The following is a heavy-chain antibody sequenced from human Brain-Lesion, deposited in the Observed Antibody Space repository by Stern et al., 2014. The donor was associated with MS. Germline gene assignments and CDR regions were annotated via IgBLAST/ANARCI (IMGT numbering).Heavy chain of an antibody. CDR3: ARGRVVPGFQYYATDV. D-gene: IGHD2-2*01. J-gene: IGHJ6*02. Sequence: QVHLVESGPGLVKPSQTLSLSCTVSGGSISSGGYYWSWIRQPAGKGLEWIGRIFNSGSTSYNPSPKSRVTITIDTSKNQFSLRLNSMTAADTAVYYCARGRVVPGFQYYATDVWGQGTTVIVSS. CDR1: GGSISSGGYY. V-gene: IGHV4-61*02. CDR2: IFNSGST.